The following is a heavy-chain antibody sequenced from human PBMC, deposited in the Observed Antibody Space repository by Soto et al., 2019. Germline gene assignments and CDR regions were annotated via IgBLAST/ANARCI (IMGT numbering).Heavy chain of an antibody. Sequence: SETLSLTCTVSGGSISSSSYYWGWIRQPPGKGLEWIGSIYYSGSTYYNPSLKSRVTISVDTSKNQFSLKLSSVTAADTAVYYCARHSWWLYYFDYWGQGTLVTVSS. CDR2: IYYSGST. V-gene: IGHV4-39*01. CDR3: ARHSWWLYYFDY. CDR1: GGSISSSSYY. J-gene: IGHJ4*02. D-gene: IGHD2-15*01.